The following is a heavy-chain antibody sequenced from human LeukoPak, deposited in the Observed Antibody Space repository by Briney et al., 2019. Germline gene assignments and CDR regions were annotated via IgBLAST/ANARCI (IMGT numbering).Heavy chain of an antibody. V-gene: IGHV3-48*03. D-gene: IGHD3-9*01. CDR3: ARADILTGYFMDV. CDR1: GFTFISYE. J-gene: IGHJ6*03. Sequence: GGPLSLSCAASGFTFISYEMHWVRQAPGKGLEGVSYISSSGSTIYYADSVRGRFTVSRDNAKNSLYLQVNSLRAEDTAVYYCARADILTGYFMDVWGKGTTVTVSS. CDR2: ISSSGSTI.